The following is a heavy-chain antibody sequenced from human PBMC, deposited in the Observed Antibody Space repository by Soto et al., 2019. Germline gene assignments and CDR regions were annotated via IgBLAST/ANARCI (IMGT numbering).Heavy chain of an antibody. Sequence: QVQLVQSGAEVKKPGASVKVSCKASGYTFTTYGISWVRQALGQGLEWVGWTSAYSGNTKYAQKPPGRVTVTTDTSTSTAYMEVRSLRSDDTAVYYCARGRYGDYWGQGTLVT. D-gene: IGHD4-17*01. CDR2: TSAYSGNT. CDR1: GYTFTTYG. J-gene: IGHJ4*02. V-gene: IGHV1-18*01. CDR3: ARGRYGDY.